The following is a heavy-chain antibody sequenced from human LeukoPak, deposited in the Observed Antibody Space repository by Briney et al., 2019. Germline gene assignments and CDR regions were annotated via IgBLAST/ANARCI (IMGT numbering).Heavy chain of an antibody. CDR1: GFTFSSYA. J-gene: IGHJ3*02. Sequence: GGSLRLSCSASGFTFSSYAMHWVRQAPGKGLEYVSAISSNGGTTYYADSVKGRFTISRDNSKNTLYLQMNSLRAEDTAVYYCARERGYYDSSGYAFDIWGQGTMVTVSS. D-gene: IGHD3-22*01. CDR2: ISSNGGTT. V-gene: IGHV3-64*04. CDR3: ARERGYYDSSGYAFDI.